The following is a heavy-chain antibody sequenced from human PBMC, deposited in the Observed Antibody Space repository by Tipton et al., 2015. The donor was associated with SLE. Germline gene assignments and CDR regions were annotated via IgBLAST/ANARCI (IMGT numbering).Heavy chain of an antibody. D-gene: IGHD6-19*01. CDR1: GGSISSGDYY. CDR2: IYYSGIT. J-gene: IGHJ6*03. V-gene: IGHV4-30-4*01. Sequence: TLSLTCTVSGGSISSGDYYWSWIRQPPGKGLEWIGYIYYSGITHYNPSLKSRLSISVDTSKNQFSLKLSSVTAADTAVYYCARENRIAVAGYYYMDVWGKGTTVTVSS. CDR3: ARENRIAVAGYYYMDV.